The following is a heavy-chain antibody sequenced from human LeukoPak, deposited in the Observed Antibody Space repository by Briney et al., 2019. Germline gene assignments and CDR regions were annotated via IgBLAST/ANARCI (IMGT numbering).Heavy chain of an antibody. D-gene: IGHD3-10*01. CDR2: IYYSGST. J-gene: IGHJ3*02. CDR1: GGSISSYY. V-gene: IGHV4-59*08. CDR3: ARHVRTLDSLWFGELSPGAFDI. Sequence: SETLSLTCTVSGGSISSYYWSWIRQPPGKGLEWIGYIYYSGSTNYNPSLKSRVTISVDTSKNQFSLKLSSVTAADTAVYYCARHVRTLDSLWFGELSPGAFDIWGQGTMVTVSS.